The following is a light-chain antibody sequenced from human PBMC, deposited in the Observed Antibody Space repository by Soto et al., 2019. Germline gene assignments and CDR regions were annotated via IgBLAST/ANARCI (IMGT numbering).Light chain of an antibody. Sequence: QSALTQPASVSGSPGQSITISCTGTSSDVGSYNLVSWYQQHPGKAPKLMIYEGSKRPSGVSNRFSDSKSGNTASLTISGLQAEDEAHYYCCSYAGSSTYVFGTGTKVTVL. J-gene: IGLJ1*01. CDR1: SSDVGSYNL. CDR3: CSYAGSSTYV. V-gene: IGLV2-23*01. CDR2: EGS.